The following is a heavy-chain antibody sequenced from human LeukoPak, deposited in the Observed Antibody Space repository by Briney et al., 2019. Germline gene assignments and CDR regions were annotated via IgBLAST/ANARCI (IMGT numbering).Heavy chain of an antibody. CDR3: ARREWYQLPNFDY. D-gene: IGHD2-2*01. V-gene: IGHV4-34*01. Sequence: NPSETLSLTCAVYGGSFSGYYWSWIRQPPGKGLEWIGEINHSGSTNYNPSLKSRVTISVDTSKNQFSLKLSSVTAADTAVYYCARREWYQLPNFDYWGQGTLVTVSS. CDR1: GGSFSGYY. CDR2: INHSGST. J-gene: IGHJ4*02.